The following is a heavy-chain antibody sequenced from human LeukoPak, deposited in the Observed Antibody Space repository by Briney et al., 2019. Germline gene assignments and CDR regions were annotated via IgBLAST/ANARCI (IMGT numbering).Heavy chain of an antibody. V-gene: IGHV4-39*02. CDR2: IYYSGST. D-gene: IGHD3-10*01. CDR1: GGSISSSSYY. CDR3: ARSLPFIYGSGSYFVSPNWFDP. Sequence: SETLSLTCTVSGGSISSSSYYWGWIRQPPGKGLEWIGSIYYSGSTYYNPSLKSRVTVSVDTSTNHFSLKLSSVTAADTAVYYCARSLPFIYGSGSYFVSPNWFDPWGQGTLVTVSS. J-gene: IGHJ5*02.